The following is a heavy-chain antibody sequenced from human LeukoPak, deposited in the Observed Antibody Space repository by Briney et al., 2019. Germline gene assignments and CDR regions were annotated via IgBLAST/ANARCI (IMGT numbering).Heavy chain of an antibody. CDR3: ARDNTVTPYFDY. CDR1: GGTFSSYA. Sequence: ASVKVSCKASGGTFSSYAISWVRQAPGQGLEWMGGIIPIFGTANYAQKFQGRVTITADESTSTAYMELSSLRSEDTAVYYCARDNTVTPYFDYWGQGTLVTVSS. CDR2: IIPIFGTA. D-gene: IGHD4-17*01. J-gene: IGHJ4*02. V-gene: IGHV1-69*13.